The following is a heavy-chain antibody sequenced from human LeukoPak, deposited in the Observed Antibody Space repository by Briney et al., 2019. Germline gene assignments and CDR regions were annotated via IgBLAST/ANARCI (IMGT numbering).Heavy chain of an antibody. V-gene: IGHV1-2*02. J-gene: IGHJ3*02. CDR2: FNPNSGDT. CDR1: GYTFTGYY. CDR3: ARPQWLEQYDAFDI. D-gene: IGHD6-19*01. Sequence: ASVKVSCKASGYTFTGYYIHWVRQAPGQGLEWMGWFNPNSGDTHYAQRFQGRVTMTRDTSITTAYMELSRLRSDDTAVYYCARPQWLEQYDAFDIWGQGTMVTVSS.